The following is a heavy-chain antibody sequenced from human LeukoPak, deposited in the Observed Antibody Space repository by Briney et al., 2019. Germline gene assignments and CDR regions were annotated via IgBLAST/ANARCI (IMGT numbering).Heavy chain of an antibody. CDR3: ARGSDFDWLLSDY. D-gene: IGHD3-9*01. V-gene: IGHV3-7*04. CDR2: IKQDGSEK. CDR1: GFTFSSYW. Sequence: GGSLRLSCAASGFTFSSYWTSWVRQAPGKGLEWVANIKQDGSEKYYVDSVKGRFTISRDNAKNSLYLQMNSLRAEDTAVYYCARGSDFDWLLSDYWGQGTLVTVSS. J-gene: IGHJ4*02.